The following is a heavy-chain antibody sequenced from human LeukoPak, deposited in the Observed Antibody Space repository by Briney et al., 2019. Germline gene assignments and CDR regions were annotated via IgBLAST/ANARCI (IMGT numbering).Heavy chain of an antibody. CDR1: GFTFSSYG. D-gene: IGHD3-22*01. V-gene: IGHV3-30*02. Sequence: PGGSLRLSCAASGFTFSSYGMHWVRQAPGKGLEWVAFIRYDGSNKYYADSVKGRFTISRDNSKNTLHMQMNSLRAEDTALYYCAKEGYYDSSGYPGYWGQGTLVTVSS. CDR2: IRYDGSNK. CDR3: AKEGYYDSSGYPGY. J-gene: IGHJ4*02.